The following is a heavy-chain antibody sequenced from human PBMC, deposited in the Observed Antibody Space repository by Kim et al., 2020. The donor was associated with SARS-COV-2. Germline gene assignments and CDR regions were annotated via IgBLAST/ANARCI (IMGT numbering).Heavy chain of an antibody. CDR3: VKDFEFCSGGLCYVEVYYYGMDV. CDR2: ISPNGGSI. J-gene: IGHJ6*02. V-gene: IGHV3-64D*06. D-gene: IGHD2-15*01. Sequence: GGSLRLSCSASGFTFSRYGMHWVRQAPGKGLEYVSAISPNGGSIAYADSVRGRFTISRDNSKNTLYLQMSSLRAEDTAVYYCVKDFEFCSGGLCYVEVYYYGMDVWGQGTTVTVSS. CDR1: GFTFSRYG.